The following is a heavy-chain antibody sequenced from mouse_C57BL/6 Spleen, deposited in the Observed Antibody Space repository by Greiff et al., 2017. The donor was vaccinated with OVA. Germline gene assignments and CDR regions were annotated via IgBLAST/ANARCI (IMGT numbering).Heavy chain of an antibody. D-gene: IGHD1-1*01. CDR3: ARDTTVVHYFDY. Sequence: QVQLKESGPELVKPGASVKISCKASGYTFTDYYINWVKQRPGQGLEWIGWIFPGSGSTYYNEKFKGKATLTVDKSSSTAYMLLSSLTSEDSAVYFCARDTTVVHYFDYWGQGTTLTVSS. J-gene: IGHJ2*01. CDR2: IFPGSGST. CDR1: GYTFTDYY. V-gene: IGHV1-75*01.